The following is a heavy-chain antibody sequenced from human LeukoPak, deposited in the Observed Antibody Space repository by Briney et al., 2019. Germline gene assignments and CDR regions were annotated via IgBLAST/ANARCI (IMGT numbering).Heavy chain of an antibody. Sequence: SETLSLTCSVSGGSISSYYWSWIRQPPGKGLESIGYIYYSNTNYNPSLKSRVTISVDTSKNQFSLQLSSVTAADTAVYYCARDKKDYYDSSGYYYFAFDIWGQGTMVNVSS. CDR2: IYYSNT. V-gene: IGHV4-59*12. D-gene: IGHD3-22*01. CDR1: GGSISSYY. J-gene: IGHJ3*02. CDR3: ARDKKDYYDSSGYYYFAFDI.